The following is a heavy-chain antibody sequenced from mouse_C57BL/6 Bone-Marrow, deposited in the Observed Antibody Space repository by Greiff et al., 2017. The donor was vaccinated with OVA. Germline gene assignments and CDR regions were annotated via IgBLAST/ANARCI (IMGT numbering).Heavy chain of an antibody. J-gene: IGHJ1*03. CDR1: GFTFSSYG. CDR2: ISSGGSYT. D-gene: IGHD1-1*01. V-gene: IGHV5-6*01. Sequence: EVKLVEPGGDLVKPGGSLKLSCAASGFTFSSYGMSWVRQTPDKRLEWVATISSGGSYTYYPDSVKGRFTISRDNAKNTLYLQMSSLKSEDTAMYYCSRPDYYGSSFYWYVDVGGTGTTVTVSS. CDR3: SRPDYYGSSFYWYVDV.